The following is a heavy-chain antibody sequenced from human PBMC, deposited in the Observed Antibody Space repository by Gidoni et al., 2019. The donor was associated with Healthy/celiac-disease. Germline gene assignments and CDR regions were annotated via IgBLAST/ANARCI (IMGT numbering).Heavy chain of an antibody. CDR2: ISSSSSTI. Sequence: EVQLVESGGGLVQPGGSLRLSCAASGFPFSSYSMNWVRQAPGKGLEWVSYISSSSSTIYYADSVKGRFTISRDNAKNSLYLQMNSLRAEDTAVYYCARDFYCTNGVCDGNPFDYWGQGTLVTVSS. CDR3: ARDFYCTNGVCDGNPFDY. D-gene: IGHD2-8*01. J-gene: IGHJ4*02. V-gene: IGHV3-48*01. CDR1: GFPFSSYS.